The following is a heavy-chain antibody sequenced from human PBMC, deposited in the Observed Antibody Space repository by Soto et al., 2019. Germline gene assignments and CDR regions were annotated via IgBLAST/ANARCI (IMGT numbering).Heavy chain of an antibody. CDR2: INQSGST. J-gene: IGHJ6*02. CDR1: CGSFSAYY. Sequence: SETLSLTCTVYCGSFSAYYWTWIRQSPGKGLEWIGAINQSGSTTYNPSLRSRVTISVDTSKNQLSLSLSSVTAADTAVYYCAKLKNHYYYGLGVWGQGTTVTVSS. CDR3: AKLKNHYYYGLGV. V-gene: IGHV4-34*01.